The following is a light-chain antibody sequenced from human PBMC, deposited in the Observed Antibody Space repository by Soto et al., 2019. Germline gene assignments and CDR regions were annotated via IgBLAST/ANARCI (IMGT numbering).Light chain of an antibody. Sequence: DIQMTQSPSTLSASVGDRVTITCRASQIISSWLAWYQQKPGKAPKLLIYKASSLESGVPSRFSGSGSGTEFTLTISSLQPDDFATYYCQQYNSYSPLMYTFGKGTKLEIK. CDR3: QQYNSYSPLMYT. V-gene: IGKV1-5*03. CDR2: KAS. CDR1: QIISSW. J-gene: IGKJ2*01.